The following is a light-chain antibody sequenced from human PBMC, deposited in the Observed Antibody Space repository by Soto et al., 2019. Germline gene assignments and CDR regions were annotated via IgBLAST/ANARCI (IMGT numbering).Light chain of an antibody. CDR3: QQYGSSPT. CDR2: DVS. Sequence: DIVLTQSPGTLSLSPGERATLSCRASQSVSSNYLAWYQQKPDQAPRLVIYDVSGRATGIPDRFSGSGSGTAFTLTSSRVESEDSAVYYCQQYGSSPTFGQGTKVEIK. CDR1: QSVSSNY. J-gene: IGKJ1*01. V-gene: IGKV3-20*01.